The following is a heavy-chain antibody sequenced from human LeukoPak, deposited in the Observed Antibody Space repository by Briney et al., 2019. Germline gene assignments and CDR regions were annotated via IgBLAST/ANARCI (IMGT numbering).Heavy chain of an antibody. D-gene: IGHD3-9*01. V-gene: IGHV5-51*01. J-gene: IGHJ5*02. CDR3: ARRGMYYDILTGYYTPDNWFDL. CDR2: IYPGDSDT. CDR1: GYSFTSYW. Sequence: GESLKISCKGSGYSFTSYWIGWVRQMPGKGLEWMGIIYPGDSDTRYSPSFQGQVTISADKSISTAYLQWSSLKASDTAMYYCARRGMYYDILTGYYTPDNWFDLWGQGTLVTVSS.